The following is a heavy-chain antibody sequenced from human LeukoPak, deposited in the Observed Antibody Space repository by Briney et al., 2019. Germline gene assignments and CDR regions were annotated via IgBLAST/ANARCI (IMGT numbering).Heavy chain of an antibody. CDR2: MKEDGSDV. J-gene: IGHJ4*02. D-gene: IGHD1-26*01. V-gene: IGHV3-7*01. Sequence: GGSLRLSCAASGFGFSVQTMSWVRQAPGKGLAWVTRMKEDGSDVYYVDSVKGRFTISRDNRKKSLYLQMNSLRAEDTAVYYCVRGGATGGRFENWGQGILVTVSS. CDR1: GFGFSVQT. CDR3: VRGGATGGRFEN.